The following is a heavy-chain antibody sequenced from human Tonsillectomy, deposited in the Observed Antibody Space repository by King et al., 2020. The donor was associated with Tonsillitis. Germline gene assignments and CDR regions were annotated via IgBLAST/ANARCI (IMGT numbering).Heavy chain of an antibody. CDR1: GFTFRTYA. V-gene: IGHV3-30*04. Sequence: VQLVESGGGVVQPGRSLRLSCAASGFTFRTYAMHWVRQAPGKGLEWVAVISYDGSNKFYADSVKGRFIISRDNSKNTLYLQMNSLRAEDTAVYYCARSYYDSSGYLSYWGQVTLVTVSS. CDR2: ISYDGSNK. J-gene: IGHJ4*02. D-gene: IGHD3-22*01. CDR3: ARSYYDSSGYLSY.